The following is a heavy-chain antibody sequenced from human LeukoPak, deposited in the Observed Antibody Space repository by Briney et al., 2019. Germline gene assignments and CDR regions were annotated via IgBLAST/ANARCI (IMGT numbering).Heavy chain of an antibody. J-gene: IGHJ4*02. D-gene: IGHD4-17*01. Sequence: PGESLKISCKGSGYSFTSYWIDWVRQMPGKGLEWMGIIYPGDSDTRYSPSFQGQVTISADKSISTAYLQWSSLKASDTAMHYCARQGNYGDYVYYFDYWGQGTLVTVSS. CDR2: IYPGDSDT. CDR3: ARQGNYGDYVYYFDY. V-gene: IGHV5-51*01. CDR1: GYSFTSYW.